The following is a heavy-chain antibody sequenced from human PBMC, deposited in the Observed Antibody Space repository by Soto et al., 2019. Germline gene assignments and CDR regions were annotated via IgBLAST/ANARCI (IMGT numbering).Heavy chain of an antibody. V-gene: IGHV4-34*01. CDR1: GGSFSGYY. CDR2: INHSGST. CDR3: ARDRRDIVVVPPKNYYYYGMDV. J-gene: IGHJ6*02. Sequence: PSETLSLTCGVYGGSFSGYYRSWIRQPPGKGLGWIGEINHSGSTNYNPSLMSRVTISVDTSKNQFSLKLSSVTAADTAVYYCARDRRDIVVVPPKNYYYYGMDVWGQGTTVTVSS. D-gene: IGHD2-2*01.